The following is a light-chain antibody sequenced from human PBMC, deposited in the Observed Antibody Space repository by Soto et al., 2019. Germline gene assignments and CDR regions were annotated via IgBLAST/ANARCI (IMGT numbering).Light chain of an antibody. Sequence: QSALTQPASVSGSPGQSITISCTGRSSDVGGYNYVSWYQQYPGKAPKLMISDVSNRPSGVSNRFSGSKSGNTASLTISGLQAEDEADYYCSSYTSSSTPVLFGGGTKVTVL. CDR1: SSDVGGYNY. CDR3: SSYTSSSTPVL. J-gene: IGLJ2*01. CDR2: DVS. V-gene: IGLV2-14*01.